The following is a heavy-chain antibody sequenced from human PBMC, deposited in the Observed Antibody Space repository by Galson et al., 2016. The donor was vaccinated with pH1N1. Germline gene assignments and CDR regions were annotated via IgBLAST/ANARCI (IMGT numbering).Heavy chain of an antibody. Sequence: QSGAEVKKPGESLKISCKASGYIFTSQWIAWVRQVPGKGLEWVGVVNPGGSTIRYSPSFQGQVTISSDKSISTAYLQWISLRASDTATYYCARQYDFGDYRVNAVDIWGQGTVVLVSS. CDR2: VNPGGSTI. V-gene: IGHV5-51*03. CDR1: GYIFTSQW. CDR3: ARQYDFGDYRVNAVDI. D-gene: IGHD4-17*01. J-gene: IGHJ3*02.